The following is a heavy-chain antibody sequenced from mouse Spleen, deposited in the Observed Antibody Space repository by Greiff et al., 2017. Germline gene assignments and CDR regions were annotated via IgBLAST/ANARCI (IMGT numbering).Heavy chain of an antibody. J-gene: IGHJ2*01. Sequence: VQLQQSGPVLVKPGASVKMSCKASGYTFTDYYMNWVKQSHGKSLEWIGVINPYNGGTSYNQKFKGKATLTVDKSSSTAYMELNSLTSEDSAVYYCARSRNYYGSSSFDYWGQGTTLTVSS. CDR2: INPYNGGT. D-gene: IGHD1-1*01. CDR3: ARSRNYYGSSSFDY. CDR1: GYTFTDYY. V-gene: IGHV1-19*01.